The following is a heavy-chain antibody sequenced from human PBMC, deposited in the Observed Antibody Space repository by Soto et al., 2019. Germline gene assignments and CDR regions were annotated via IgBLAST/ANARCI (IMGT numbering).Heavy chain of an antibody. J-gene: IGHJ5*02. D-gene: IGHD1-1*01. CDR2: IYYSGST. V-gene: IGHV4-59*01. CDR3: ARDFNEPRAFDP. CDR1: GGSISSYY. Sequence: SETLSLTCTVSGGSISSYYWSWIRQPPGKGLEWIGYIYYSGSTNYNPSLKSRVTISVDTSKNQFSLKLSSVTAADSAVYYCARDFNEPRAFDPWGQGTLVTVSS.